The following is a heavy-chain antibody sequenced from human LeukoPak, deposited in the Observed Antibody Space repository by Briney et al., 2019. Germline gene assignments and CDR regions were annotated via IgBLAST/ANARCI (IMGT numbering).Heavy chain of an antibody. CDR3: AKGPRQQLVTRFDN. D-gene: IGHD6-13*01. V-gene: IGHV3-23*01. J-gene: IGHJ4*02. CDR1: RFTVSSNY. CDR2: ISASGGST. Sequence: GGSLRLSCAASRFTVSSNYMSWVRQAPGKGLEWVSDISASGGSTYYADSVKGRFTVSRDNSKNTLYLQMSSLRADDTAVYYCAKGPRQQLVTRFDNWGQGTLVTVSS.